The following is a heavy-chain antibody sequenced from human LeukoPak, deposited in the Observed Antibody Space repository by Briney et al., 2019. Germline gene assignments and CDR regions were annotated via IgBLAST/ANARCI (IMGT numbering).Heavy chain of an antibody. D-gene: IGHD6-13*01. CDR2: MNPNSGNT. CDR3: ARDQWGAAAGAFDY. J-gene: IGHJ4*02. V-gene: IGHV1-8*01. Sequence: ASVKVSCKASGYTFTSYDINWVRQATGQGLEWMGWMNPNSGNTGYAQKLQGRVTMATDTSTSTAYMELRSLRSDDTAVYYCARDQWGAAAGAFDYWGQGTLVTVSS. CDR1: GYTFTSYD.